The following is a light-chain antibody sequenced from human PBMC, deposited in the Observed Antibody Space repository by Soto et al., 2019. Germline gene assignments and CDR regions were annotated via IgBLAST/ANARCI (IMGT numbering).Light chain of an antibody. CDR2: DAS. Sequence: DIQMTQSPSTLSASVGDRVTITCRASQSISSWLAWYQQKPGKAPKLLIYDASSLESGVPSRLSTSGSGTEFTLTISSLQPDDFASYYCQQYNSYLYTFGQGTKLEIK. V-gene: IGKV1-5*01. CDR1: QSISSW. J-gene: IGKJ2*01. CDR3: QQYNSYLYT.